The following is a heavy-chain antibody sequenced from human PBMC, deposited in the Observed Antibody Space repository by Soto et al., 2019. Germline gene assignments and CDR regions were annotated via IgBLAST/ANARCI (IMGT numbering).Heavy chain of an antibody. J-gene: IGHJ4*02. Sequence: GGSLRLSCAASGFTFSSYGMHWVRQAPGKGLEWVAVISYDGSNKYYADSVKGRFTISRDNSKNTLYPQMNSLRAEDTAVYYCAKDDSSGYYYQSSVYWGQGTLVTVSS. D-gene: IGHD3-22*01. CDR1: GFTFSSYG. CDR3: AKDDSSGYYYQSSVY. V-gene: IGHV3-30*18. CDR2: ISYDGSNK.